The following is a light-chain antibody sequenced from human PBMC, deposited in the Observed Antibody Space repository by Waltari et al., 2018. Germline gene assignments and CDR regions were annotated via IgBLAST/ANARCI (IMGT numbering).Light chain of an antibody. V-gene: IGLV2-23*02. CDR3: CSHVGLGTYV. J-gene: IGLJ1*01. CDR2: EVT. CDR1: SSDVGNYNL. Sequence: QSALAQPTYASGSPGQSITITFTGTSSDVGNYNLVSWYQQRPGKAPRLLIYEVTKRAPGTSDRFSASKSGNTASLSISGLQAQEDEADYYCCSHVGLGTYVFGTGTKVTV.